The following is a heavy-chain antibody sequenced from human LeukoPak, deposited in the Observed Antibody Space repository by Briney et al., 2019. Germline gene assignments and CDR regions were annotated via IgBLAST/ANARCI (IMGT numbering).Heavy chain of an antibody. D-gene: IGHD2-2*01. CDR2: ISYDGSNK. Sequence: GGSLRLSCAASGFTFSSYGMHWVRQAQGKGLEWVAVISYDGSNKYYADSVKGRFTISRDNSKNTLYLQMNSLRAEDTAVYYCAKVEFGCSSTSCYAGYYYYGMDVWGQGTTVTVSS. CDR1: GFTFSSYG. J-gene: IGHJ6*02. CDR3: AKVEFGCSSTSCYAGYYYYGMDV. V-gene: IGHV3-30*18.